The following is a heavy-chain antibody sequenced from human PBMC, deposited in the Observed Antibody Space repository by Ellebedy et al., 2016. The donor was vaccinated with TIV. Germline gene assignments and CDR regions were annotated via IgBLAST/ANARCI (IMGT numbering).Heavy chain of an antibody. V-gene: IGHV4-59*01. J-gene: IGHJ3*02. CDR1: GASIRNYY. D-gene: IGHD5-18*01. CDR3: ATYQGAAMVDAYDI. Sequence: SETLSLTXTVSGASIRNYYWNWIRQPSGKGLEWIGSIYYSGSTYYNPSLKSRVTISIDTSKRYFSLNLRSVTDADTAVYFCATYQGAAMVDAYDIWGQGTVVTVSS. CDR2: IYYSGST.